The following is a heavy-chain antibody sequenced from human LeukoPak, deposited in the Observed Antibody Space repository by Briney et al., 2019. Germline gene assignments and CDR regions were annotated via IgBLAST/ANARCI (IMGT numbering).Heavy chain of an antibody. Sequence: GGSLRLSCTASGFTFRNYAMIWVRQAPGKGLEWVAVIWYDGSNKYYADSVKGRFTISRDNSKNTLYLQMNSLRAEDTAVYYCARGEGGSGYPPIDYWGQGTLVTVSS. V-gene: IGHV3-33*08. CDR2: IWYDGSNK. D-gene: IGHD3-22*01. CDR1: GFTFRNYA. J-gene: IGHJ4*02. CDR3: ARGEGGSGYPPIDY.